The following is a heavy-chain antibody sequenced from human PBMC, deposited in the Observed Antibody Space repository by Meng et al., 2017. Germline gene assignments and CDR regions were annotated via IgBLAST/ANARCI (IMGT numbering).Heavy chain of an antibody. Sequence: GESLISCKGSGYSFTSYWIGWVRQMPGKGLEWMGIIYPGDSDTRYSPSFQSQVTISADKSISTAYLQWSSLKASDTAMYYCARLDSSGYYYDAFDIWGQGTMVTVSS. V-gene: IGHV5-51*01. D-gene: IGHD3-22*01. J-gene: IGHJ3*02. CDR1: GYSFTSYW. CDR2: IYPGDSDT. CDR3: ARLDSSGYYYDAFDI.